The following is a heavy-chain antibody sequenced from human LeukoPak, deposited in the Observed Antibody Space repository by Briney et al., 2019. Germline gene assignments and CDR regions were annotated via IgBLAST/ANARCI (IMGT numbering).Heavy chain of an antibody. V-gene: IGHV3-21*01. J-gene: IGHJ5*02. D-gene: IGHD2-15*01. CDR2: ISSSSSYI. Sequence: GGSLRLSCAASGFTFSSYSMNWVRQAPGKGLEGVSSISSSSSYIYYADSVKGRFTISRDNAQNSLYLQMNSLRAEDTAVYYCAREDCSGGSCYPIDPWGQGTLVTVSS. CDR3: AREDCSGGSCYPIDP. CDR1: GFTFSSYS.